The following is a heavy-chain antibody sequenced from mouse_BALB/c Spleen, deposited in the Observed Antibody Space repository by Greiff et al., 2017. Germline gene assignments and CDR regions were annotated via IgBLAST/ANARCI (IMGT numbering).Heavy chain of an antibody. CDR1: GYNFTSYW. Sequence: VQLQQPGAELVKPGTSVKLSCKASGYNFTSYWINWVKLRPGQGLEWIGDIYPGSGSTNYNEKFKGKATLTADTSSSTAYMQLSSLTSEDSAVYFCARWEKGFAYWGQGTLVTVSA. D-gene: IGHD4-1*01. J-gene: IGHJ3*01. CDR2: IYPGSGST. CDR3: ARWEKGFAY. V-gene: IGHV1-55*01.